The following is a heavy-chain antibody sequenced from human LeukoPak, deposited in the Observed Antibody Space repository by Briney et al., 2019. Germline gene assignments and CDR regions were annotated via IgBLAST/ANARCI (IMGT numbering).Heavy chain of an antibody. CDR3: ARDRLAYCGGDCYSSWFDP. J-gene: IGHJ5*02. V-gene: IGHV1-18*01. D-gene: IGHD2-21*02. CDR2: ISAYNGNT. CDR1: GYTFTSYG. Sequence: ASVKVSCKASGYTFTSYGISWVRQAPGQGLEWMGWISAYNGNTNYAQKLQGRVTMTTDTSTSTAYMELRSLRSDDTAVYYCARDRLAYCGGDCYSSWFDPWGQGTLVTVSS.